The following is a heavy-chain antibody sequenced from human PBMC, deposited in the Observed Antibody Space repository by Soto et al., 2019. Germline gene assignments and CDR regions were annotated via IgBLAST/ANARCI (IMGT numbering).Heavy chain of an antibody. CDR2: ISYDGSNE. CDR3: ARDGLIAAPGRGGFDY. Sequence: QVQLVESGGGVVQPGRSLRLSCAASGFTFSSYAMHWVRQAPGKGLEWVAVISYDGSNEYYADSVKGRFTISRDNSKNTLYMQMNSLRAEDTAVYYCARDGLIAAPGRGGFDYWGHGTLVTVSS. D-gene: IGHD6-13*01. CDR1: GFTFSSYA. J-gene: IGHJ4*01. V-gene: IGHV3-30-3*01.